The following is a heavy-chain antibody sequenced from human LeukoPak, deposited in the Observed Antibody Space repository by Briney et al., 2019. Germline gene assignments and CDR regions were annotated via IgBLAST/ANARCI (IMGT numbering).Heavy chain of an antibody. D-gene: IGHD3-22*01. V-gene: IGHV4-34*01. Sequence: PSETLSLTCAVYGGSFSGYYWSWIRQPPGKGLEWIGSIYYSGSTNYNPSLKSRVTISVDTSKNQFSLKLSSVTAADTAVYYCARKRFYYDSSGYWGSHYYYYMDVWGKGTTVTISS. CDR3: ARKRFYYDSSGYWGSHYYYYMDV. CDR1: GGSFSGYY. J-gene: IGHJ6*03. CDR2: IYYSGST.